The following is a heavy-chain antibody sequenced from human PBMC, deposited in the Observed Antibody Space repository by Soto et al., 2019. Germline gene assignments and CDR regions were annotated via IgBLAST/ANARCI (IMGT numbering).Heavy chain of an antibody. D-gene: IGHD5-18*01. Sequence: PGESLKISCKGSGYSFTSYWISWVRQMPGKGLEWMGRIDPRDSYTNYSPSFQGHVTISADKSISTAYLQWSSLKASDTAMYYCASLPVDTDIYYYGMDVWGQGTTVTVSS. CDR2: IDPRDSYT. V-gene: IGHV5-10-1*01. CDR1: GYSFTSYW. J-gene: IGHJ6*02. CDR3: ASLPVDTDIYYYGMDV.